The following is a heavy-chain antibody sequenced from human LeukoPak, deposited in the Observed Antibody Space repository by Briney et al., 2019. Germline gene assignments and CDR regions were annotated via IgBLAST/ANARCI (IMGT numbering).Heavy chain of an antibody. D-gene: IGHD5-12*01. CDR1: GGTFSSYA. V-gene: IGHV1-69*13. CDR3: ARPRAPLGYEDAFDI. J-gene: IGHJ3*02. CDR2: IIPIFGTA. Sequence: SVKVSCKASGGTFSSYAISWVRQAPGQGLEWMGGIIPIFGTANYAQKFQGRVTITADESTSTAYMELSSLRSEDTAVYYCARPRAPLGYEDAFDIWGQGTMVTVSS.